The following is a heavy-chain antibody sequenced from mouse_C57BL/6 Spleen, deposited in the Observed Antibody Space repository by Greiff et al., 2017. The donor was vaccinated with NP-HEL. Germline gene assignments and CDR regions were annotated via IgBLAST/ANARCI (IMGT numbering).Heavy chain of an antibody. CDR2: IDPENGDT. J-gene: IGHJ4*01. Sequence: DVKLQESGAELVRPGASVKLSCTASGFNIKDDYMHWVKQRPEQGLEWIGWIDPENGDTEYASKFQGKATITADTSSNTAYLQLSSLTSEDTAVYYCTTGITTEAMDYWGQGTSVTVSS. CDR3: TTGITTEAMDY. D-gene: IGHD2-4*01. V-gene: IGHV14-4*01. CDR1: GFNIKDDY.